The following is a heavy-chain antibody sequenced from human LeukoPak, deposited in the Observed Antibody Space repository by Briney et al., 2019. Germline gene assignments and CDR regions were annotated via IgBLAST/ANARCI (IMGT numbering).Heavy chain of an antibody. CDR2: VHLDGRT. J-gene: IGHJ4*02. CDR3: ARLDGWGLDFDS. Sequence: SETLSLTCGVSGGSVINTNWWTWVRQPPGKGLEWIGEVHLDGRTNYNPSVQSRVAISLDTSRNQFSLNLTSVTAADTAAYFCARLDGWGLDFDSWGQGTLVVVSS. V-gene: IGHV4-4*02. D-gene: IGHD1-1*01. CDR1: GGSVINTNW.